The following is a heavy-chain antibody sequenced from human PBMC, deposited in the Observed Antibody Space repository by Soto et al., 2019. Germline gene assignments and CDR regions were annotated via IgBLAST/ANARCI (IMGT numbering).Heavy chain of an antibody. D-gene: IGHD1-1*01. CDR1: GFTFSSYW. V-gene: IGHV3-7*01. J-gene: IGHJ4*02. CDR2: IKQDGSEK. CDR3: ASEGRGNWNKGY. Sequence: EVQLVESGGGLVQPGGSLRLSCAASGFTFSSYWMSWVRQAPGKGLEWVANIKQDGSEKYYVDSVKGRFTISRDNAKNSLYLQMNSLRVEDTAVYYCASEGRGNWNKGYWGQGTLVTVSS.